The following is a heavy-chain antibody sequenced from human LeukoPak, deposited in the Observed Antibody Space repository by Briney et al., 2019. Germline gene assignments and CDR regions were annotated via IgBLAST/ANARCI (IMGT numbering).Heavy chain of an antibody. Sequence: SETLSLTCTVSGGSISSYYWSWIRQPPGKGLEWIGYIYYIGSTNYNPSLKSRVTISVDTSKNQFSLKLSSVTAADTAVYYCARQITYYYDSSGYVRAFDIWGQGTMVTVSS. V-gene: IGHV4-59*08. CDR2: IYYIGST. CDR1: GGSISSYY. CDR3: ARQITYYYDSSGYVRAFDI. J-gene: IGHJ3*02. D-gene: IGHD3-22*01.